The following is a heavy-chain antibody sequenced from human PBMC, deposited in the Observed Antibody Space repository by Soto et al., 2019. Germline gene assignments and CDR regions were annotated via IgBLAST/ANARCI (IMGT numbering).Heavy chain of an antibody. J-gene: IGHJ4*02. CDR1: GGCFSGYY. D-gene: IGHD5-18*01. CDR3: ASVETAMVT. CDR2: INHSGST. V-gene: IGHV4-34*01. Sequence: XASLSLTCAVYGGCFSGYYWSWIRQPPGKGLEWIGEINHSGSTNYNPSLKSRVTISVDTSKNQFSLKLSSVTAADTAVYYCASVETAMVTWGQGNLVTVSS.